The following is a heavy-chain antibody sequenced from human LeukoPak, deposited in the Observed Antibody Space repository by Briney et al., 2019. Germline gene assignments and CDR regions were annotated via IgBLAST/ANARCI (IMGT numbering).Heavy chain of an antibody. Sequence: PGGCLGLSCAASGFTFSSYGMHWVRQAPGKGLEWVAFIRYDGSNKYYADSVKGRFTISRDNSKNTLYLQMNSLRAEDTAVYYCAKDRSSGWPAGFDYWGQGTLVTVSS. CDR3: AKDRSSGWPAGFDY. D-gene: IGHD6-19*01. V-gene: IGHV3-30*02. J-gene: IGHJ4*02. CDR2: IRYDGSNK. CDR1: GFTFSSYG.